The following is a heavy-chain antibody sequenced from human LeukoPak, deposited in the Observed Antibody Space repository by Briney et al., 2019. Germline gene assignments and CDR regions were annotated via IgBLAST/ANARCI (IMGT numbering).Heavy chain of an antibody. J-gene: IGHJ4*02. CDR3: ARDSSIDQLLSPFDY. CDR2: ISSSSSYI. Sequence: PGGSLRLSCAASGFTFSSYSMNWVRQAPGKGLEWVSSISSSSSYIYYADSVKGRFTISRDNAKNSLYLQMNSLRAEDTAVYYCARDSSIDQLLSPFDYWGQGTLVTVSS. V-gene: IGHV3-21*01. CDR1: GFTFSSYS. D-gene: IGHD2-2*01.